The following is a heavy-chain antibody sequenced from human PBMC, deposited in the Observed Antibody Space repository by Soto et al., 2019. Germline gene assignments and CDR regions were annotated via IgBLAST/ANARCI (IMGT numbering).Heavy chain of an antibody. J-gene: IGHJ5*02. CDR3: ARGRNYYESSGYPWFDP. D-gene: IGHD3-22*01. Sequence: SETLSLTCSVSGGSISSGGYYWIWIRQHPGKGLEWIGYIYYSGSTYYNPSLQSRLTISVDTFKTQLSLELSSVTAADTAVYYCARGRNYYESSGYPWFDPWGQGTLVTVS. CDR2: IYYSGST. CDR1: GGSISSGGYY. V-gene: IGHV4-31*03.